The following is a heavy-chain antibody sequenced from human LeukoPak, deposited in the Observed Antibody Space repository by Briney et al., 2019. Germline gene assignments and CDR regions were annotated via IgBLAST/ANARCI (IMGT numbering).Heavy chain of an antibody. V-gene: IGHV1-8*01. CDR3: ARGCRSGSYLSQYYYYMDV. CDR1: GCTFTSYD. J-gene: IGHJ6*03. Sequence: ASVKVSCKASGCTFTSYDINWVRQATGQGLEWMGWMNPNSGNTGYAQKFQGRVTMTRNTSISTAYMELSSLRSEETAVNYCARGCRSGSYLSQYYYYMDVWGKGTTVTVSS. CDR2: MNPNSGNT. D-gene: IGHD1-26*01.